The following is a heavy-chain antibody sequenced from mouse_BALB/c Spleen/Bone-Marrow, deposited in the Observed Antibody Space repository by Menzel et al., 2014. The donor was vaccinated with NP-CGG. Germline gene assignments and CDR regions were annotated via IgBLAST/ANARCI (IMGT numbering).Heavy chain of an antibody. D-gene: IGHD4-1*02. Sequence: EVMLVESGGGLVQPGGSLRLSCTTSGFTFTDYYMSWVRQPPGKALEWLVSIRNKASGYTTEYSASVKGRFTISRDSSQSILYLQMNTLRAEDSATYYCARTTGTPYLDYWGQGTTLTVSS. CDR3: ARTTGTPYLDY. CDR2: IRNKASGYTT. J-gene: IGHJ2*01. CDR1: GFTFTDYY. V-gene: IGHV7-3*02.